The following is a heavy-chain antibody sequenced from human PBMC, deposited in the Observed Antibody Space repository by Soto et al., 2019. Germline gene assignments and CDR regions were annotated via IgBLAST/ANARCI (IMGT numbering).Heavy chain of an antibody. V-gene: IGHV3-30-3*01. CDR3: ARDYDFWSGYSGRFDY. Sequence: GGSLRLSCAASGFTFSSYAMHWVRQAPGKGLEWVAVISYDGSNKYYADSVKGRFTISRDNSKNTLYLQMNSLRAEDTAVYYCARDYDFWSGYSGRFDYWGQGTLVTVSS. J-gene: IGHJ4*02. D-gene: IGHD3-3*01. CDR2: ISYDGSNK. CDR1: GFTFSSYA.